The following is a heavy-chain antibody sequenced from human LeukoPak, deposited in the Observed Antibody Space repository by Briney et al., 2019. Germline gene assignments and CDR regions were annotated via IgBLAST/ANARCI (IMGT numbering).Heavy chain of an antibody. Sequence: SETLSLTCTVSGGSISSYYWSWIRQPPGKGLEWIGYIYYSGSTNYNPSLRSRVTISVDTSKNQFSLKLTSVTAADTAVYYCARLEAVAGLFHWSGNYYMDVWGKGTTVTISS. J-gene: IGHJ6*03. CDR3: ARLEAVAGLFHWSGNYYMDV. D-gene: IGHD6-19*01. V-gene: IGHV4-59*01. CDR1: GGSISSYY. CDR2: IYYSGST.